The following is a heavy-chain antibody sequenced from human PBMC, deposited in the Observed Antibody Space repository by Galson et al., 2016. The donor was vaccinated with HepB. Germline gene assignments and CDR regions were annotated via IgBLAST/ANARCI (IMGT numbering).Heavy chain of an antibody. J-gene: IGHJ4*02. V-gene: IGHV3-23*01. CDR3: AKGWSGPDS. CDR1: EFTFSIYA. Sequence: SLRLSCAASEFTFSIYAMSWVRQAPGQGLEWVSAISSTSHSTYYADSVKGRFTISRDNAKNTLFLQMDSLKIDDTAVYYCAKGWSGPDSWGQGTLVTVSS. CDR2: ISSTSHST. D-gene: IGHD3-3*01.